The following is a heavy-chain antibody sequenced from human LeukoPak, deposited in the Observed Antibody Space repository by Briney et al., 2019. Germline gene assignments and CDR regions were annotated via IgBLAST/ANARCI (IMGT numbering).Heavy chain of an antibody. CDR2: INPSGGST. CDR1: GYTFTSYY. Sequence: GASVKVSCKASGYTFTSYYMHWVRQAPGQGLEWRGIINPSGGSTSYAQKFQGRVTMTEDTSTDTAYMELSSLRSEDTAVYYCATFRSPLLDGSNNGDFDYWGQGTLVTVSS. D-gene: IGHD5-24*01. V-gene: IGHV1-46*01. J-gene: IGHJ4*02. CDR3: ATFRSPLLDGSNNGDFDY.